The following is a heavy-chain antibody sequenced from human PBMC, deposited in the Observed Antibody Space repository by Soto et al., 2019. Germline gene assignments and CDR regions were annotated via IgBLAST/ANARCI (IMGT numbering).Heavy chain of an antibody. J-gene: IGHJ4*02. Sequence: GGSLRLSCAASGFIFSSFWMSWFRQAPGKGMEWVGFIRSQPYGGTAEYAASVRGSFTISRDDSKGIAYLQMNSLQTEDSGVYYCIGSFPFWGQGTQVTVSS. CDR3: IGSFPF. CDR2: IRSQPYGGTA. D-gene: IGHD3-10*01. CDR1: GFIFSSFW. V-gene: IGHV3-49*03.